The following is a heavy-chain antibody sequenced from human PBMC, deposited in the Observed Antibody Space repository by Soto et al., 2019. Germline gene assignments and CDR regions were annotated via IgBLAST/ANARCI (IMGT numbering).Heavy chain of an antibody. CDR1: GFTFSTYS. Sequence: EVQLLESGGALVQPGGSLRLSCAGSGFTFSTYSMNWVRQAPGKGLEWVSGIYGNGGGTFYADSVKGRFTISRDNSKNTLYLEINSLRAQDTAVYYCAKDARVDGYGDFDDWGRGALVTVSS. D-gene: IGHD5-12*01. CDR3: AKDARVDGYGDFDD. V-gene: IGHV3-23*01. J-gene: IGHJ4*02. CDR2: IYGNGGGT.